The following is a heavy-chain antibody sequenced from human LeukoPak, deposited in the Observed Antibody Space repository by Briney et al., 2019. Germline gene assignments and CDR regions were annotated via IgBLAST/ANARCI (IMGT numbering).Heavy chain of an antibody. CDR3: ARGYSSSWYDLYYFDY. Sequence: PGGSLRLSCAASGFTFSNYNINWVRQAPGKGLEWVSSISSRGSYIYYADSVKGRFAISADNAMNSLYLQMNSLRAEDTAVYCCARGYSSSWYDLYYFDYWGQGTLVTVSS. CDR1: GFTFSNYN. V-gene: IGHV3-21*01. D-gene: IGHD6-13*01. J-gene: IGHJ4*02. CDR2: ISSRGSYI.